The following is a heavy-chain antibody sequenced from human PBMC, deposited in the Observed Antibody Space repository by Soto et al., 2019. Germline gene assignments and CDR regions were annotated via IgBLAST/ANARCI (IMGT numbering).Heavy chain of an antibody. CDR2: IYYSGST. J-gene: IGHJ4*02. CDR1: GGSISSYY. D-gene: IGHD5-18*01. V-gene: IGHV4-59*01. CDR3: ARRYGYSFDF. Sequence: QVQLQESGPGLVKPSETLSLTCTVSGGSISSYYWSWILQPPGKGLEWIVYIYYSGSTTYNPALKSRGTISGDTSKNQFSLKLSSVTAADTAVYYCARRYGYSFDFWGQGTLVTASS.